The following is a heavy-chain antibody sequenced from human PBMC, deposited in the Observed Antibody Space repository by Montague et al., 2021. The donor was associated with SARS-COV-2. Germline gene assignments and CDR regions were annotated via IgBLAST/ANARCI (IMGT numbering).Heavy chain of an antibody. D-gene: IGHD3-22*01. CDR2: INDRGTS. V-gene: IGHV4-34*01. J-gene: IGHJ4*02. CDR1: GGSFSDYY. Sequence: SETLSLTCAVYGGSFSDYYWTWIRQPPGKGLEWIREINDRGTSNYNPSLKSRVSISVDTSKNQFSLYLGSVTAADTAVYYCARGRQHFNMIVVVMTGGEYCFDYWGQGTLVTVSS. CDR3: ARGRQHFNMIVVVMTGGEYCFDY.